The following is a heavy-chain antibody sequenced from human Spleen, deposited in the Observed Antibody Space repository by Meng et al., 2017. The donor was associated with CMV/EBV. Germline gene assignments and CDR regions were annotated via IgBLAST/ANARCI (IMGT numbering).Heavy chain of an antibody. Sequence: PSRFTFSRYGMNWVRQAPGKGLEWVSSISSITYTTYAESVKGQFTISRDNAKNSLYLQMNSLRAEDTAVYYCARDQGPPYNSGLFDYWGQGTLVTVSS. V-gene: IGHV3-21*01. CDR2: ISSITYT. CDR3: ARDQGPPYNSGLFDY. D-gene: IGHD1-1*01. CDR1: RFTFSRYG. J-gene: IGHJ4*02.